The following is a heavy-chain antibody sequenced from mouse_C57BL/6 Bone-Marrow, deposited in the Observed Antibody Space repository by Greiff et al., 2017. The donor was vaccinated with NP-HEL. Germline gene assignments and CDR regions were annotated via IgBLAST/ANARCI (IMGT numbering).Heavy chain of an antibody. J-gene: IGHJ1*03. V-gene: IGHV5-12*01. CDR3: ARPLWLRRDWYFDV. CDR2: ISNGGGST. Sequence: DVMLVESGGGLVQPGGSLKLSCAASGFTFSDYYMYWVRQTPEKRLEWVAYISNGGGSTYYPDTVKGRFTISRDNAKNTLYLQMSRLKSEDTAMYYCARPLWLRRDWYFDVWGTGTTVTVSS. D-gene: IGHD2-2*01. CDR1: GFTFSDYY.